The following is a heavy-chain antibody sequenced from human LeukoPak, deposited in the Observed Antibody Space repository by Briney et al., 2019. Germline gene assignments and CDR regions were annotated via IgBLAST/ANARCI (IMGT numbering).Heavy chain of an antibody. CDR1: GFTVSSNY. CDR3: AKDPDCTSGVCYTFFDY. J-gene: IGHJ4*02. D-gene: IGHD2-8*01. V-gene: IGHV3-53*01. CDR2: IYSGGST. Sequence: GGSLRLSCAASGFTVSSNYMSWVRQAPGKGLEWVSVIYSGGSTYYADSVKGRFTISRDNSKSTLYIQMNSLRAEDTAVYYCAKDPDCTSGVCYTFFDYWGQGTLVTVSS.